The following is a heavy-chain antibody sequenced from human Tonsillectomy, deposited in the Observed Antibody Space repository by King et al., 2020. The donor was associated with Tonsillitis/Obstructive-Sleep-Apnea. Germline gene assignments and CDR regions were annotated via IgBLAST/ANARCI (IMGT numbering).Heavy chain of an antibody. V-gene: IGHV4-34*01. Sequence: VQLQQWGAGLLKPSETLSLTCAVYGGSLSEYYWTWIRQPPGKGLEWIGEVNQSGSTNYNPSLKRRVTVSVDTSKKQFSLGLSSVTAADKAVYDCARVPRITTFIDYTYYVDVWGKGTRVTVS. CDR2: VNQSGST. CDR3: ARVPRITTFIDYTYYVDV. J-gene: IGHJ6*03. D-gene: IGHD3-22*01. CDR1: GGSLSEYY.